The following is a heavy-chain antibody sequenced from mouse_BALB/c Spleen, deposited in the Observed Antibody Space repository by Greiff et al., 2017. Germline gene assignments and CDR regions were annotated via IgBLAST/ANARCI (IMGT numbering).Heavy chain of an antibody. CDR3: ARSSPFYYFDY. CDR2: ISSGSSTI. J-gene: IGHJ2*01. CDR1: GFTFSSFG. Sequence: EVKLVESGGGLVQPGGSRKLSCAASGFTFSSFGMHWVRQAPEKGLEWVAYISSGSSTIYYADTVKGRFTISRDNPKNTLFLQMTSLRSEDTAMYYCARSSPFYYFDYWGQGTTLTVSS. V-gene: IGHV5-17*02.